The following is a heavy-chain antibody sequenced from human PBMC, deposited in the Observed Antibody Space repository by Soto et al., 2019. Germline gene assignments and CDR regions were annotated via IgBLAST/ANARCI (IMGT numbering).Heavy chain of an antibody. CDR3: VSGHEVATIKDY. Sequence: PVGSLRLSCIASGFTFSNYAMYWVRQAPGNGLEWVSSISGSGSTYYRDSVKGRFTISRDNSKNTLYLQMHGLRVEDTAVYYCVSGHEVATIKDYWGEGTLVTVSS. CDR2: ISGSGST. V-gene: IGHV3-23*01. D-gene: IGHD5-12*01. CDR1: GFTFSNYA. J-gene: IGHJ4*02.